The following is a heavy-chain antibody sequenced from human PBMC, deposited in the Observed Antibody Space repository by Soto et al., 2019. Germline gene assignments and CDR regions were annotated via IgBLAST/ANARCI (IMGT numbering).Heavy chain of an antibody. CDR3: AHIVTYYDFWSGYYFDY. D-gene: IGHD3-3*01. V-gene: IGHV2-5*02. CDR1: GFSLSTSGVG. Sequence: QITLKESGPTLVKPTQTLTLTCTFSGFSLSTSGVGVGWIRQPPGKALEWLALIYWDDDKRYSPSLKSRLTITKDPSKNQVVLTMTNMDPVDTATYYCAHIVTYYDFWSGYYFDYWGQGTLVTVSS. CDR2: IYWDDDK. J-gene: IGHJ4*02.